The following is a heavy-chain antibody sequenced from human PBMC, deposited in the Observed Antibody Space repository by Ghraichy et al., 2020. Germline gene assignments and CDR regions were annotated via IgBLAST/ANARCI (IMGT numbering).Heavy chain of an antibody. CDR1: GGSISSYY. V-gene: IGHV4-59*08. D-gene: IGHD3-16*01. J-gene: IGHJ5*02. CDR2: IYYSGST. Sequence: SETLSLTCTVSGGSISSYYWSWIRQPPGKGLEWIGYIYYSGSTNYNPTLKSRVTISVDTSKNQFSLKLSSVTAADTAVYYCARHGRPMMEVFDPWGQGTLVTVSS. CDR3: ARHGRPMMEVFDP.